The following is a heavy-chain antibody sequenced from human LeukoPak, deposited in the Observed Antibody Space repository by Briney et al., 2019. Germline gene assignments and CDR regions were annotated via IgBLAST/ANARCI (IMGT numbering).Heavy chain of an antibody. J-gene: IGHJ4*02. D-gene: IGHD3-10*01. Sequence: SETLSLTCAVSGGSIINSNWWSWVRQPPGKGLEWIGEIDHSGSTSYNPSLKSRVTMSVDRSQNQFSLRLSTVTAADTAVYYCARAMARQKSFDYWGQGTLVTVSS. CDR3: ARAMARQKSFDY. V-gene: IGHV4-4*02. CDR1: GGSIINSNW. CDR2: IDHSGST.